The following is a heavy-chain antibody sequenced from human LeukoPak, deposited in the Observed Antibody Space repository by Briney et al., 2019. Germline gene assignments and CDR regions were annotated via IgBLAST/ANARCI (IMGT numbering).Heavy chain of an antibody. Sequence: SQTLSLTCTVSGGSISSGGYYWSWIRQHPGKGLEWIGYIYYSGSTNYNPSLKSRVTISVDTSKNQFSLKLSSVTAADTAVYYCARVGVYYGSGSYGYYFDYWGQGTLVTVSS. CDR3: ARVGVYYGSGSYGYYFDY. V-gene: IGHV4-61*08. J-gene: IGHJ4*02. D-gene: IGHD3-10*01. CDR2: IYYSGST. CDR1: GGSISSGGYY.